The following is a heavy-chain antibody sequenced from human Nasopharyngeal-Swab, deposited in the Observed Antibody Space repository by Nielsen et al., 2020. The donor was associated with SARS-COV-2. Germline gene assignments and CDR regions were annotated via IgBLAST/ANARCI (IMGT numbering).Heavy chain of an antibody. Sequence: SCAASGFTFSSYSMNWVRQAPGKGLEWVSSISSSSSYIYYADSVKGRFTISRDNAKNSLYLQMNSLRAEDTAVYYCASIGFLEWLSHAFDIWGQGTMVTVSS. D-gene: IGHD3-3*02. CDR2: ISSSSSYI. J-gene: IGHJ3*02. CDR3: ASIGFLEWLSHAFDI. V-gene: IGHV3-21*01. CDR1: GFTFSSYS.